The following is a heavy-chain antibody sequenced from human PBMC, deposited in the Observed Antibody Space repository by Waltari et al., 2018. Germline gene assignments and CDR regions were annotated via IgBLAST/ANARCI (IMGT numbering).Heavy chain of an antibody. CDR1: GGSISSSFYF. CDR3: ARHEAYTTRDY. V-gene: IGHV4-39*01. D-gene: IGHD2-21*01. Sequence: QLQLQESGPGLVKPSETLSLPCTVSGGSISSSFYFWGWIRQPPGKGLEWIGSLNYGGSTYYNASLRSRVTISLDTSKNQFSLKVNSVTAADTAVYYCARHEAYTTRDYWGQGTLVTVSS. J-gene: IGHJ4*02. CDR2: LNYGGST.